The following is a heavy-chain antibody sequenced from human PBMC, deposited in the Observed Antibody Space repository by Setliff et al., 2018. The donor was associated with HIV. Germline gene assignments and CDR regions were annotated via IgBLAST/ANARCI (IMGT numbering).Heavy chain of an antibody. CDR2: ISTYSDET. J-gene: IGHJ6*02. V-gene: IGHV1-18*01. Sequence: ASVKVSCQPSGYTFTAYGLSWVRQAPGQGLEWMGWISTYSDETSYAQKLQGRVTMTTDTSTSTAYMELRRLRFDDTAVYYCARDVEHMMDVWGQGTTVTVSS. CDR3: ARDVEHMMDV. CDR1: GYTFTAYG.